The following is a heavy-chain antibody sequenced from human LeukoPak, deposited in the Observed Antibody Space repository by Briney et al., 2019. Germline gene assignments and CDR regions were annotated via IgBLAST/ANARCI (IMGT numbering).Heavy chain of an antibody. CDR1: GGSITSSSYY. D-gene: IGHD3-22*01. CDR2: LYYSGTT. CDR3: ARRVDYYDSKHYFDP. Sequence: PSETLSLTCTVSGGSITSSSYYWAWIRQPPGKGQEWIGSLYYSGTTYYNPSLKSRVTISVDTSKYQFSLELSSVTAADTAVYYCARRVDYYDSKHYFDPWGQGTLVTVSS. V-gene: IGHV4-39*01. J-gene: IGHJ5*02.